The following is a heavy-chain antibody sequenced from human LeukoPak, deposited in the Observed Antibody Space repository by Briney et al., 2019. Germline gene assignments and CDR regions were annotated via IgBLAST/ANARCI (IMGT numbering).Heavy chain of an antibody. CDR3: ARSRRGYSYGLGWFDP. CDR1: GGTFSSYA. D-gene: IGHD5-18*01. CDR2: IIPILGIA. Sequence: VASVKVSCKASGGTFSSYAISWVRQAPGQGLEWMGRIIPILGIANYAQKFQGRVTITADKSTSTAYMELSSLRSEDTAVYYCARSRRGYSYGLGWFDPWGQGTLVTVSS. J-gene: IGHJ5*02. V-gene: IGHV1-69*04.